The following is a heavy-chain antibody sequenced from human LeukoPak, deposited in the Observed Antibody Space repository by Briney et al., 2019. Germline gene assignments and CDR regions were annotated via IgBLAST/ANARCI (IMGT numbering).Heavy chain of an antibody. V-gene: IGHV3-30*03. D-gene: IGHD3-10*01. CDR1: GFTFSSYG. Sequence: PGGSLRLSCAASGFTFSSYGMHWVRQAPGKGLEWVAVISYDGSNKYYADSVKGRFTISRDNSKNTLYLQMNSLSAEDTAVYYCFYWRFGGFDYWGQGTLVTVSS. CDR2: ISYDGSNK. CDR3: FYWRFGGFDY. J-gene: IGHJ4*02.